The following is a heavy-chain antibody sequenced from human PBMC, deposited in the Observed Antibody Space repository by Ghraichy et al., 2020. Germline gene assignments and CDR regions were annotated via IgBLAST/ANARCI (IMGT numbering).Heavy chain of an antibody. J-gene: IGHJ3*01. V-gene: IGHV3-7*01. Sequence: GVLRLSCAASGFMFSSYWVTWVRQAPGKGLEWVANVKPDGGEKNYVGSVKGRFTISRDNAKKSLYLQMNSLRAEDTAVYYCAKCRGTTWNDALDVWGQGTMVTVS. D-gene: IGHD1-1*01. CDR3: AKCRGTTWNDALDV. CDR1: GFMFSSYW. CDR2: VKPDGGEK.